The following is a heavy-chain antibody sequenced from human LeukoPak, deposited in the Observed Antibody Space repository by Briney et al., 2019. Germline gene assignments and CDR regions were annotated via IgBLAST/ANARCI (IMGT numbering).Heavy chain of an antibody. Sequence: PSETLSLTCAVYGGSFGSYYWGWIRQSPGKGLEWIAEINHRGDTNYNPSVKSRVTISVDTSKNQFSLKVTSLTAADTAVYYCARGPTISETGYFDYWGQGTLVTVSS. J-gene: IGHJ4*03. CDR3: ARGPTISETGYFDY. D-gene: IGHD1-1*01. V-gene: IGHV4-34*01. CDR2: INHRGDT. CDR1: GGSFGSYY.